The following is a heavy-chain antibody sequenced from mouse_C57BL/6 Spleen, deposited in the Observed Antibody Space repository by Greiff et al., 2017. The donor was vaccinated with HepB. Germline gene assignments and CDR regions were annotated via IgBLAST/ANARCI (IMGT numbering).Heavy chain of an antibody. CDR2: IDPSDSET. CDR3: ARGGHYYGSSYNYFDY. V-gene: IGHV1-52*01. CDR1: GYTFTSYW. J-gene: IGHJ2*01. Sequence: VQLQQPGAELVRPGSSVKLSCKASGYTFTSYWMHWVKQRPIQGLEWIGNIDPSDSETHYNQKFKDKATLTVDKSSSTAYMQLSSLTSEDSAVYYCARGGHYYGSSYNYFDYWGQGTTLTVSS. D-gene: IGHD1-1*01.